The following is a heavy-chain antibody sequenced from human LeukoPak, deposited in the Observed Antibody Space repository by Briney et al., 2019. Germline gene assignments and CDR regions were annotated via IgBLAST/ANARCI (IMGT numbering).Heavy chain of an antibody. CDR1: GFTFSSYA. J-gene: IGHJ4*02. CDR2: ISGSGGST. D-gene: IGHD2-15*01. Sequence: PGGSLRLSCAASGFTFSSYAMSWVRQAPGKGLEWVSAISGSGGSTYYADSVKGRFTISRDNSKNTLYLQMNSLRAEDTAVYYCAKGYCSGGSCYGIDYWGQGTLVTVSS. CDR3: AKGYCSGGSCYGIDY. V-gene: IGHV3-23*01.